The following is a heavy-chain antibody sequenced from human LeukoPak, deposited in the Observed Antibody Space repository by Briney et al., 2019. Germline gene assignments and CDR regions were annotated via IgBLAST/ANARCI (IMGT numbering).Heavy chain of an antibody. D-gene: IGHD5-24*01. V-gene: IGHV4-4*07. Sequence: SETLSLTCTVTGGSISSYYWSWIRQPAGKGLEWIGRIYTSGSTNYNPSLKSRVTMSVDTSKNQFSLKLSSVTAADTAVYYCARDQGKGGYNNAMYYFDYWGQGTLVTVSS. CDR2: IYTSGST. CDR3: ARDQGKGGYNNAMYYFDY. J-gene: IGHJ4*02. CDR1: GGSISSYY.